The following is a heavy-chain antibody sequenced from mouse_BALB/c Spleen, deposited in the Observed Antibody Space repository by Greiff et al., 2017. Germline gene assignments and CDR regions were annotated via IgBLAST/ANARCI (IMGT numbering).Heavy chain of an antibody. V-gene: IGHV5-17*02. Sequence: DVQLVESGGGLVQPGGSRKLSCAASGFTFSSFGMHWVRQAPEQGLEWVAYISSGSSTIYYADTVKGRFTISRDNPKNTLFLQMTSLRSEDTAMYYCAASYGNYVWFAYWGQGTLVTVSA. CDR3: AASYGNYVWFAY. D-gene: IGHD2-1*01. CDR2: ISSGSSTI. J-gene: IGHJ3*01. CDR1: GFTFSSFG.